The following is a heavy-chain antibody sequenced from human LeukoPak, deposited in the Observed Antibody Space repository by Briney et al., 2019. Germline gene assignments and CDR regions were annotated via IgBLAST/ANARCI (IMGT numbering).Heavy chain of an antibody. CDR3: ARDPYSGNYGAYYYYYMDV. V-gene: IGHV1-2*02. Sequence: ASVKVSCKASGYTFTGYYMHWVRQAPGQGLEWMGWINPNSGGTNYAQKFQGRVTMTRDTSISTACMELSRLRSDDTAVYYCARDPYSGNYGAYYYYYMDVWGKGTTVTISS. J-gene: IGHJ6*03. CDR2: INPNSGGT. D-gene: IGHD1-26*01. CDR1: GYTFTGYY.